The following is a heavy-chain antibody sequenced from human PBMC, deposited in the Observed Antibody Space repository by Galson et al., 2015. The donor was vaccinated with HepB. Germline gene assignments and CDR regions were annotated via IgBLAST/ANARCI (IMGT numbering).Heavy chain of an antibody. J-gene: IGHJ5*02. D-gene: IGHD5-24*01. CDR2: IYHSGST. CDR3: ARDRDRNLGAPDGRWRGSWLDP. Sequence: SETLSLTCAVSGGSIRSYYWSWLRQPPGKGLEWIGYIYHSGSTSYNPSLRSRVTISADTSKNQFSLRLTSLTAAATAVYFCARDRDRNLGAPDGRWRGSWLDPWGQGALVTVSS. V-gene: IGHV4-59*01. CDR1: GGSIRSYY.